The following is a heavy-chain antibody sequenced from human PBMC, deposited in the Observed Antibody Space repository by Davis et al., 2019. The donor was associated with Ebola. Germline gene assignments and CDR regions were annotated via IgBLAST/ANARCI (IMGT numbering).Heavy chain of an antibody. CDR1: GFPFSSYS. V-gene: IGHV3-21*01. D-gene: IGHD6-6*01. CDR3: ARDEPEYSYGFDY. CDR2: ISSSSSYI. J-gene: IGHJ4*02. Sequence: GESLKIPCAASGFPFSSYSMNWVRQAPGKGLEWVPSISSSSSYIYYADSVKGRFTISRDNAKNSLYRQMNSLRAEDTAVYYCARDEPEYSYGFDYWGQGTLVTVSS.